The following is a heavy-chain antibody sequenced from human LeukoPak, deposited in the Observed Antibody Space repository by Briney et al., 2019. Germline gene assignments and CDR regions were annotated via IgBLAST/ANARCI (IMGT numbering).Heavy chain of an antibody. CDR2: INHSGST. V-gene: IGHV4-34*01. Sequence: PSETLSLTCAVYGGSFSGYYWSWIRQPPGMGLEWIGEINHSGSTNYNPSLKSRVTISVDTSKNQFSLKLSSVTAADTAVYYCARGYSGRSWFDPWGQGTLVTVSS. D-gene: IGHD3-10*01. J-gene: IGHJ5*02. CDR3: ARGYSGRSWFDP. CDR1: GGSFSGYY.